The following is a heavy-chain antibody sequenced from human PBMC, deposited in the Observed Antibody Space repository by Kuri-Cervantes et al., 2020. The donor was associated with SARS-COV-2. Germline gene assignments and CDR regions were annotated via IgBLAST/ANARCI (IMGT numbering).Heavy chain of an antibody. D-gene: IGHD3-10*01. Sequence: GESLKISCAASGFTFKTYGMHWVRQAPGKGLEWVAFTRYDGNNQYYGDSVKGRFSISRDNSKNTLYLHMNSLRAEGTAVYYCAKPGITMVRGVIYWFDPWGQGTLVTDSS. CDR1: GFTFKTYG. J-gene: IGHJ5*02. CDR3: AKPGITMVRGVIYWFDP. CDR2: TRYDGNNQ. V-gene: IGHV3-30*02.